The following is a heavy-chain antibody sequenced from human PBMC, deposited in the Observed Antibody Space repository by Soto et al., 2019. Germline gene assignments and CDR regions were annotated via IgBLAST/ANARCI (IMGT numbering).Heavy chain of an antibody. CDR1: RFTFSSYA. Sequence: EVQLLESGGGLVQPGGSLRLSCAASRFTFSSYAMTWVRQAPGKGLEWVSTISDTGGYSYYADSVKGRFTISRDNSKNTLFLQMNSLTAEDTAVYYCAKVASHAQTVPALVHLQEPFDIWGQGTLVTVSS. D-gene: IGHD2-21*02. J-gene: IGHJ3*02. CDR3: AKVASHAQTVPALVHLQEPFDI. CDR2: ISDTGGYS. V-gene: IGHV3-23*01.